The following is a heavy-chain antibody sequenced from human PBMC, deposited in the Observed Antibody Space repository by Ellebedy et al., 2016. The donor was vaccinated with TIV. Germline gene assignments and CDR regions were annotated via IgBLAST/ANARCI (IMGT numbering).Heavy chain of an antibody. CDR2: ISSSTTTI. V-gene: IGHV3-48*01. CDR1: GGSISSSS. J-gene: IGHJ4*02. CDR3: ARGLDY. Sequence: ETLSLTXTVSGGSISSSSYYWGWIRQPPGKGLEWVSYISSSTTTISYADSVKGRFTISRDNAKNSLYLQMNGLRAEDTAVYYCARGLDYWGQGTLVTVSS.